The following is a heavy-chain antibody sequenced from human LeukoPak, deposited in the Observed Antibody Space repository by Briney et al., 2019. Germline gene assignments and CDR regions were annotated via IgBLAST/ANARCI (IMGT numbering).Heavy chain of an antibody. Sequence: SETLSLTCAVYGGSFSGYYWGWIRQPPGKGLEWIGEINHSGSANYNPSLKSRVTISVDTSKNQCSLKLSSVTAADTAVYYCARSIAAVVDYWGQGTLVTVSS. CDR1: GGSFSGYY. CDR3: ARSIAAVVDY. CDR2: INHSGSA. V-gene: IGHV4-34*01. J-gene: IGHJ4*02. D-gene: IGHD6-13*01.